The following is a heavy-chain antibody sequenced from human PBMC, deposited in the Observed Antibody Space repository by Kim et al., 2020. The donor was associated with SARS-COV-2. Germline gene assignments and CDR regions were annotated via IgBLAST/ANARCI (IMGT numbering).Heavy chain of an antibody. Sequence: GGSLRLSCAASGFTFSSYPMHWVRQAPGKGLEWVAVISYDGSNKYYADSVKGRFTISRDNSKNTLYLQMNSLRAEDTAVYYCARDALYGSGSYLYDYWGQGTLVTVSS. D-gene: IGHD3-10*01. CDR1: GFTFSSYP. V-gene: IGHV3-30*04. CDR3: ARDALYGSGSYLYDY. CDR2: ISYDGSNK. J-gene: IGHJ4*02.